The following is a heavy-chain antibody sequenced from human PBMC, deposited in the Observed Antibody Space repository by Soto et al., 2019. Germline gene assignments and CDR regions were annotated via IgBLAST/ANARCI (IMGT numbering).Heavy chain of an antibody. CDR1: GGTFSSYA. Sequence: VKVSCKASGGTFSSYAISWVRQAPGQGLEWMGGIIPIFGTANYAQKFQGRVTITADKSTSTAYMELSSLRSEDTAVYYCARDSTYYYDSSGYYYHDYWGQGTLVPVSS. J-gene: IGHJ4*02. V-gene: IGHV1-69*06. CDR3: ARDSTYYYDSSGYYYHDY. CDR2: IIPIFGTA. D-gene: IGHD3-22*01.